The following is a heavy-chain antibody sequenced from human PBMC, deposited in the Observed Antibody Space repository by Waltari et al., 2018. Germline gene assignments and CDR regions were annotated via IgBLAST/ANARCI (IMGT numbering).Heavy chain of an antibody. V-gene: IGHV2-5*02. J-gene: IGHJ4*02. Sequence: QITLTESGPMLVKPTQTLTLTCTFSGFSLSTSGVGVGWIRQPPGRAPEWLGVIYWDDERRYSPSLRNRLTITKDISKSQVVLKVTEVDPVDTATYYCAHSPGYYDVWTGYYRYYFDFWGQGTLVTVSS. CDR3: AHSPGYYDVWTGYYRYYFDF. CDR2: IYWDDER. CDR1: GFSLSTSGVG. D-gene: IGHD3-3*01.